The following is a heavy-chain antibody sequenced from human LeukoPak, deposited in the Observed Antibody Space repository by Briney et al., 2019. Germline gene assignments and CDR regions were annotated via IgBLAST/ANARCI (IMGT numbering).Heavy chain of an antibody. CDR1: GGSISSYY. D-gene: IGHD3-22*01. J-gene: IGHJ4*02. V-gene: IGHV4-4*07. Sequence: ASETLSLTCTVSGGSISSYYWSRIGQPAGKGLEWIGRIYTSGSTNYNPSLKSRVTMSVDTSKNQFPLKLNSVTAADTAVYYCARRAGDYSHPYDYWGQGILVTVSS. CDR3: ARRAGDYSHPYDY. CDR2: IYTSGST.